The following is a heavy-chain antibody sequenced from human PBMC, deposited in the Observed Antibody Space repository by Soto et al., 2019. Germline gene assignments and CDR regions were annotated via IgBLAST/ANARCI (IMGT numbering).Heavy chain of an antibody. CDR2: IRWDGGIT. J-gene: IGHJ4*02. CDR1: GFTFEDYT. D-gene: IGHD4-4*01. V-gene: IGHV3-43*01. CDR3: AKSVSVTTAADF. Sequence: PGGSLRLSCAVSGFTFEDYTMHWVRQPPGKGLEWVSLIRWDGGITYYADSVKGRFTISRDNSKNSLYLQMNSLRTEDTAFYYCAKSVSVTTAADFWGQGTLVTVSS.